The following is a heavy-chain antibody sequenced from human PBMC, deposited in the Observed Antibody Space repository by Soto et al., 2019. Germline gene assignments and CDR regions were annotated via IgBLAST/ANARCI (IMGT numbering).Heavy chain of an antibody. J-gene: IGHJ6*02. D-gene: IGHD2-15*01. CDR2: FDPEDDET. V-gene: IGHV1-24*01. CDR1: GYTLTELS. Sequence: ASVKVSCKVSGYTLTELSMHWVRQAPGKGLEWMGGFDPEDDETIYAQKFQGRVTMTEDTSTDTAYMELSSLRSEDTAVYYCAIPDYCSGGSCYSGSYYGMDVWGQGTTVTVSS. CDR3: AIPDYCSGGSCYSGSYYGMDV.